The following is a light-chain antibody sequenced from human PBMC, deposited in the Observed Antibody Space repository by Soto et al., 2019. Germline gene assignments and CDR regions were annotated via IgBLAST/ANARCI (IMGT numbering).Light chain of an antibody. CDR2: EDN. CDR1: SSDVGSYNL. V-gene: IGLV2-23*01. Sequence: QSALTQPASVSGSPGQSVTISCTGTSSDVGSYNLVSWYQQHPGKAPKLMIYEDNKRPSGVSNRFSGAKSGNTASLTISGLQAEDEADYYCCSNAGRTTYVFGTGTKSPS. J-gene: IGLJ1*01. CDR3: CSNAGRTTYV.